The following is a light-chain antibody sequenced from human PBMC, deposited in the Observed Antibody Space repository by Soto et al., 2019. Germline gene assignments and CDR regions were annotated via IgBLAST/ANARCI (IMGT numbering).Light chain of an antibody. Sequence: EIGLTQSPGTQSLSPGERATLSCRASQSVMSNYVAWYHQKPGQAPRLLISGASTRAAGIPDRFSGSGSGTDFTLTISSLEPEDFAVYYCQQYGKLPITFGQGTRPEIK. CDR3: QQYGKLPIT. CDR1: QSVMSNY. J-gene: IGKJ5*01. V-gene: IGKV3-20*01. CDR2: GAS.